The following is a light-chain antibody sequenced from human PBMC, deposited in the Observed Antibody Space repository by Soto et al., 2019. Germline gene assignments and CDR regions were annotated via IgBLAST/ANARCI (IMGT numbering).Light chain of an antibody. CDR2: DVN. CDR3: SSYTSSTTPGV. CDR1: SSDVGGYNY. J-gene: IGLJ2*01. V-gene: IGLV2-14*01. Sequence: QSALTQPASVSGSPGQSITISCTGTSSDVGGYNYVSWYQQHLGKAPKLMIYDVNNRPSGVSNRFSGTKSGNTASLTISGLQAEDEADYYCSSYTSSTTPGVFGGGTKLTVL.